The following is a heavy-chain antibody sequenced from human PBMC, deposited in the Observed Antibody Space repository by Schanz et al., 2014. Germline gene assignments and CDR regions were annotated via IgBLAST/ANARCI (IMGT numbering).Heavy chain of an antibody. J-gene: IGHJ5*02. CDR2: IGNGGVTI. CDR3: AKAADWPVTRFDP. CDR1: GFTFSDAW. V-gene: IGHV3-11*01. Sequence: QVQLVESGGGLVKPGGFLRLSCAASGFTFSDAWMSWVRQAPGRGLEWVSYIGNGGVTIYYADSVKGRFTISRDNSKNSLYLQMTSLRAEDTAVYYCAKAADWPVTRFDPWGQGTLVTVSS. D-gene: IGHD3-9*01.